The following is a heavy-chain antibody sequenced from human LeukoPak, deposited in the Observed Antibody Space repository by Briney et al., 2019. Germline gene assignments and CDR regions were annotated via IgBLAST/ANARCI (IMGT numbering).Heavy chain of an antibody. CDR3: AKIRVRGVHYFDY. V-gene: IGHV3-30*18. Sequence: PGGSLRLSCAASGFVFGTYAMHWVRQAPGKGLECVSMISYDGSDEYYADSVKGRFAISRDNSKGTLYLQMNSLRPEDTAVYYCAKIRVRGVHYFDYWGQGTQVTVPS. CDR2: ISYDGSDE. D-gene: IGHD3-10*01. CDR1: GFVFGTYA. J-gene: IGHJ4*02.